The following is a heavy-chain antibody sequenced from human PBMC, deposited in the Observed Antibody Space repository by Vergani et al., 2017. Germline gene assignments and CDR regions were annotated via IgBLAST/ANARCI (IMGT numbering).Heavy chain of an antibody. J-gene: IGHJ5*02. CDR2: IIPILGTA. D-gene: IGHD1-14*01. V-gene: IGHV1-69*09. CDR1: GGTFSSYA. CDR3: ATRPGTSRFDP. Sequence: QVQLVQSGAEVKKPGSSVKVSCKASGGTFSSYAISWVRQAPGQGLEWMGRIIPILGTAIYAQKFQGRVTMTEDTSTDTAYMELSSLRSEDTAVYYCATRPGTSRFDPWGQGTLVTVSS.